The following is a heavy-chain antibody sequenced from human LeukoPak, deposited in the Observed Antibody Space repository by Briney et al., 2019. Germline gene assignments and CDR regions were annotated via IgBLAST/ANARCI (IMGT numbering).Heavy chain of an antibody. Sequence: GGSLRLSCAASGFTFSSYSMNWVRRAPGKGLEWVSSISSSSSYIYYADSVKGRFTISRDNAKNSLYLQMNSLRAEDTAVYYCASGYSGYDRDYWGQGTLVTVSS. D-gene: IGHD5-12*01. V-gene: IGHV3-21*01. CDR2: ISSSSSYI. J-gene: IGHJ4*02. CDR3: ASGYSGYDRDY. CDR1: GFTFSSYS.